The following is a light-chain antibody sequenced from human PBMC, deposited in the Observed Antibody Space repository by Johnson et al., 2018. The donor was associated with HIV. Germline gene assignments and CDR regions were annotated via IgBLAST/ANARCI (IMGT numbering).Light chain of an antibody. V-gene: IGLV1-51*02. CDR3: GTWDSSLSAGGV. J-gene: IGLJ1*01. CDR2: ENT. CDR1: SSNIGNNY. Sequence: QSVLTQPPSVSAAPGQKVTISCSGSSSNIGNNYVSWYQQLPGTAPKLLIYENTKRPSVIPDRFSGSKSGTSATLGITGLQTGAEADYYCGTWDSSLSAGGVFGTGTKGTVL.